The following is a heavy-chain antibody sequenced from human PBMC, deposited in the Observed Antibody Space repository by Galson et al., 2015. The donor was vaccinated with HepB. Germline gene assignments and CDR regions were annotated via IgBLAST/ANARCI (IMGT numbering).Heavy chain of an antibody. D-gene: IGHD4-17*01. CDR2: IKSKTDGGTT. CDR1: GFTFSNAW. V-gene: IGHV3-15*01. Sequence: SLRLSCAASGFTFSNAWMSWVRQAPGKGLEWVGRIKSKTDGGTTDYAAPVKGRFTISRDDSKNTLYLQMNSLKTEDTAVYYCTTDNLKYGDYDYWGQGTLVTVSS. J-gene: IGHJ4*02. CDR3: TTDNLKYGDYDY.